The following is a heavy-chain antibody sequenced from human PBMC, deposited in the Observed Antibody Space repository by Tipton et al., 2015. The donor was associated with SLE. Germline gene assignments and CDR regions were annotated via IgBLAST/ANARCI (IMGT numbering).Heavy chain of an antibody. V-gene: IGHV4-59*01. Sequence: TLSLTCTVSGVSISPNYWSWIRQPPGKGLEWIGYIYYSGSTNYNPSLKSRATISLDPSKNQFSLKLSSVTAADTAIYYCARGGIYHDDSGNFDYWGQGTLVTVSS. D-gene: IGHD3-22*01. J-gene: IGHJ4*02. CDR3: ARGGIYHDDSGNFDY. CDR1: GVSISPNY. CDR2: IYYSGST.